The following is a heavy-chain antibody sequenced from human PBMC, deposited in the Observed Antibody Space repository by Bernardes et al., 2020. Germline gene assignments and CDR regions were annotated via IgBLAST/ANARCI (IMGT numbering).Heavy chain of an antibody. V-gene: IGHV5-51*01. Sequence: GEYLKSSCQGSGFSVSAYWIAWVRQMPGKGLEWMAIIYPSDSNTIYSPSFEGQITISADKSISTAYLQWSSLKASDTAMYYCARRYGSGNYHNHRNAFDIWGQGTMVTVSS. J-gene: IGHJ3*02. CDR1: GFSVSAYW. D-gene: IGHD3-10*01. CDR2: IYPSDSNT. CDR3: ARRYGSGNYHNHRNAFDI.